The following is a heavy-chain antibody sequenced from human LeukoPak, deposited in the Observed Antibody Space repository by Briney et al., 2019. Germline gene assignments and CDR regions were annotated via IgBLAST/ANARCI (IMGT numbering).Heavy chain of an antibody. CDR1: GFTFSSYS. J-gene: IGHJ4*02. CDR2: ISSSSSYI. Sequence: PGGSLRLSCAASGFTFSSYSMNWVRQAPGKGLEWVSSISSSSSYIYYADSVKGRFTISRDDAKNSLYLQMNSLRAEDTAVYYCARDRGSYGVFDYWGQGTLVTVSS. D-gene: IGHD1-26*01. V-gene: IGHV3-21*01. CDR3: ARDRGSYGVFDY.